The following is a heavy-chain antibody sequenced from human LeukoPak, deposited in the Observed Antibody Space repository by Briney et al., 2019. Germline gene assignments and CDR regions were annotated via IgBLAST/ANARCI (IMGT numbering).Heavy chain of an antibody. V-gene: IGHV4-59*08. J-gene: IGHJ5*02. CDR2: IYYSGST. CDR1: GGSISSYY. D-gene: IGHD3-22*01. CDR3: ARPRYDSSGYYPGWFDP. Sequence: SETLSLTCTVSGGSISSYYWSWIRQPPGKGLEWIGYIYYSGSTNYNPSLKSRVTISVDTSKNQFPLKLSSVTAADTAVYYCARPRYDSSGYYPGWFDPWGQGTLVTVSS.